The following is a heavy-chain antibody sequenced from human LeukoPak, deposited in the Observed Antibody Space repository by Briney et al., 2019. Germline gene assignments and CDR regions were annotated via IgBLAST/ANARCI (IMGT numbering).Heavy chain of an antibody. CDR2: ISGSGGST. J-gene: IGHJ4*02. Sequence: PGGSLRLSCAASGFTFSSYAMSWVRQAPGKGLVWVSAISGSGGSTYYADSVKGRFTISRDNSKNTLYLQMNSLRAEDTAIYYCTRVGYIDDGIDYWGQGTLVTVSS. CDR1: GFTFSSYA. CDR3: TRVGYIDDGIDY. D-gene: IGHD5-24*01. V-gene: IGHV3-23*01.